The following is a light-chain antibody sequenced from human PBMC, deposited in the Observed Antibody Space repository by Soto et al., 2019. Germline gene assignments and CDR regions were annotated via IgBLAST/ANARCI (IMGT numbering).Light chain of an antibody. CDR2: GTS. Sequence: QTVVTQEPSLTVSPGGTVTLTCASSTGAVTSGYYPNWFQQKPGQAPRALIFGTSNKHSWTPARFSGSLLGGKAALTLSGVQPEDEAEYYCLLYCDGAQRGVFGTGTKLTVL. V-gene: IGLV7-43*01. CDR3: LLYCDGAQRGV. J-gene: IGLJ1*01. CDR1: TGAVTSGYY.